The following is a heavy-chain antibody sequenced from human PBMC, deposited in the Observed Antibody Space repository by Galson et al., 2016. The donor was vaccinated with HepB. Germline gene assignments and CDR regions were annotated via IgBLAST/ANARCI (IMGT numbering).Heavy chain of an antibody. CDR1: GFSITTSGVG. D-gene: IGHD6-19*01. CDR2: IYWDDKM. J-gene: IGHJ4*02. V-gene: IGHV2-5*02. CDR3: AHRRDLAVGFDC. Sequence: PALVKPTQTLTLTCTFSGFSITTSGVGVGWIRQPPGKALEWLAIIYWDDKMRYSPSLKNRLTIAKDTSKNQVVLRMTNVDPVDTGTYFCAHRRDLAVGFDCWGQGALVTVSS.